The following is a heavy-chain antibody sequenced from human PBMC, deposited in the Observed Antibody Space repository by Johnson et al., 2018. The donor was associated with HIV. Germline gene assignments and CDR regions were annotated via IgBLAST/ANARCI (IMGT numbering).Heavy chain of an antibody. CDR2: TRNKANSYTT. Sequence: VQLVESGGGLAKPAWSLRLSCAASGFSFSDHYMGWVRQAPGKGLDWVGRTRNKANSYTTEYAASVKGRFIISRDDSKNTLYLQMNSLKTEDTAVYYCTREGRTVAAFTVGAFDIWGQGTMVTVSS. CDR1: GFSFSDHY. V-gene: IGHV3-72*01. J-gene: IGHJ3*02. D-gene: IGHD6-19*01. CDR3: TREGRTVAAFTVGAFDI.